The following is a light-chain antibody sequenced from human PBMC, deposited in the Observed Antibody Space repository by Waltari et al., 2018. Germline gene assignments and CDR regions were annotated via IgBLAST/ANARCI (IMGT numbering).Light chain of an antibody. V-gene: IGKV4-1*01. CDR1: QGVLYSSNKKRY. CDR2: WAS. J-gene: IGKJ4*01. Sequence: EIVMTQSPESLAVSLGARASINCKSSQGVLYSSNKKRYLAWYQQKTGQPPKLPIYWASTRQSGVPDRFSGSGSGTDFTLTISSLQAEDMAIYYCQQYYDIPLTFGGGTRVEI. CDR3: QQYYDIPLT.